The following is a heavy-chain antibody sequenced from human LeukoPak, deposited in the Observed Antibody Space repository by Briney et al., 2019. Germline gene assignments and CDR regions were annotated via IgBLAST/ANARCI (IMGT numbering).Heavy chain of an antibody. CDR2: INPKSGGT. CDR3: ARGEINGPDFDY. Sequence: ASVTVSFTASGYTFTVYYMHWVRQAPGQGIEWMGWINPKSGGTNYAEKFKGRVTMTRDTSINTAYMDLTRLRSDDTAIYYCARGEINGPDFDYWGQGTLVTVSS. D-gene: IGHD2-8*01. V-gene: IGHV1-2*02. J-gene: IGHJ4*02. CDR1: GYTFTVYY.